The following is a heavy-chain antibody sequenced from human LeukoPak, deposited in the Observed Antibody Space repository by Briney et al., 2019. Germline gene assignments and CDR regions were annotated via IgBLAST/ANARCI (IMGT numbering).Heavy chain of an antibody. Sequence: PGGSLRLSCAASGFTFSSYAMSWVRQAPGKGLEWVSAISGSGGSTYYADSVKGRFTISRDNSKNTLYLQMNSLRAEDTAVYYCARVASSYYYDSSGYYPSQYYYYGMDVWGQGTTVTVSS. J-gene: IGHJ6*02. V-gene: IGHV3-23*01. CDR2: ISGSGGST. CDR3: ARVASSYYYDSSGYYPSQYYYYGMDV. CDR1: GFTFSSYA. D-gene: IGHD3-22*01.